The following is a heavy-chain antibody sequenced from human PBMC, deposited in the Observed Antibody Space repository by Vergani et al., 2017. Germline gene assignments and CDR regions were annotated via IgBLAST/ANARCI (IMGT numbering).Heavy chain of an antibody. Sequence: QVQLVESGGGVVQPGRSLRLSCAASGFTFSSYAMHWVRQAPGKGLEWVAFIRYDGSNKYYADSVKGRFTISRDNSKNTLYLQMNSMRAEDTAVYYCAKEEYYYFWSCYRTPHAFDIWGQGTMVTVSS. CDR1: GFTFSSYA. J-gene: IGHJ3*02. CDR3: AKEEYYYFWSCYRTPHAFDI. V-gene: IGHV3-30*02. D-gene: IGHD3-3*01. CDR2: IRYDGSNK.